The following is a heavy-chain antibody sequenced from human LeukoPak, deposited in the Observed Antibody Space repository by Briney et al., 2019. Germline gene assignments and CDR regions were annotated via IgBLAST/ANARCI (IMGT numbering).Heavy chain of an antibody. CDR1: GFTFSSYG. Sequence: GGSLRLSCAASGFTFSSYGMSWVRQAPGKGLEWVSAISGSGGSTYYADSVKGRFTISRDNSKNTLYLQMNSLKTEDTAVYYCTRQSAFDIWGQGTMVTVSS. CDR2: ISGSGGST. CDR3: TRQSAFDI. V-gene: IGHV3-23*01. J-gene: IGHJ3*02.